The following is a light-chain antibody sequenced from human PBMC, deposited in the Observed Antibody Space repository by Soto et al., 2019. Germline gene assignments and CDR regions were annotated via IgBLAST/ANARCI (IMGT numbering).Light chain of an antibody. CDR2: RNN. CDR3: AAWDDSLSGWV. J-gene: IGLJ3*02. Sequence: QSVLTQPPSASGTPGQRVTISCSGSSSTIGSNYVYWYQQLPGTAPKLLIYRNNQRPSGVPDRFSGSKSGTSASLAISGLRYEDEADYYCAAWDDSLSGWVFGGGTKVTVL. CDR1: SSTIGSNY. V-gene: IGLV1-47*01.